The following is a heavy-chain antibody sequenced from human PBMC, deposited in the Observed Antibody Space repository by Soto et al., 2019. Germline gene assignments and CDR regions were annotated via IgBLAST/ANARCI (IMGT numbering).Heavy chain of an antibody. CDR1: GASISSGW. J-gene: IGHJ5*02. V-gene: IGHV4-4*02. D-gene: IGHD3-10*01. CDR3: SSGVTDAPA. CDR2: TLYSGRT. Sequence: QVQLQESGPGLVKPSGTLSLTCAVSGASISSGWWTWVRQPPGKGLEWIGETLYSGRTNYNSSLNSRVTISIDKSKKQFSLNLRSVAAADTAVYYGSSGVTDAPAWGQGTLVTVSS.